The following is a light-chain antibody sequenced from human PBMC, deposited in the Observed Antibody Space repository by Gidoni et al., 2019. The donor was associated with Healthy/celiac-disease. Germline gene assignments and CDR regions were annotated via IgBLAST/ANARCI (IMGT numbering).Light chain of an antibody. CDR2: EGS. J-gene: IGLJ2*01. Sequence: QSALTQPASVSGSPGQSSTISCTGTSSDVGTYNLFSWYQQHPGRAPKLMIYEGSKRPSGVSTRFSGSKSGNTASLTISALQAEDEADYYCCSYAGSSTVVFGGGTKLTVL. CDR1: SSDVGTYNL. V-gene: IGLV2-23*01. CDR3: CSYAGSSTVV.